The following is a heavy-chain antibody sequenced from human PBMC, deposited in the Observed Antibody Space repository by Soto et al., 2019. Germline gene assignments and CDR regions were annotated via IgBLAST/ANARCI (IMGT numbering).Heavy chain of an antibody. J-gene: IGHJ6*02. CDR3: ANPASVLRFLEWHDYYYYGMDV. V-gene: IGHV3-23*01. D-gene: IGHD3-3*01. Sequence: PGGSLRLSCAASGFTFSSYAMSWVRQAPGEGLEWVSAISGSGGSTYYADSVKGRFTISRDNSKNTLYLQMNSLRAEDTAVYYCANPASVLRFLEWHDYYYYGMDVWGQGTTVTVSS. CDR2: ISGSGGST. CDR1: GFTFSSYA.